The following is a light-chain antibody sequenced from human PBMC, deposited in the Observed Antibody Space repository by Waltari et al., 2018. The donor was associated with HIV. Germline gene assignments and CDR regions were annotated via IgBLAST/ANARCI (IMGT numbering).Light chain of an antibody. V-gene: IGLV2-14*01. Sequence: GSPGQPISISCTGASSDINYFNSVSWYQQHTGKAPKLIIFEVTNRPSGVSSRLSGSKSGNTAFLTISGLQADDEADYYCSSNTTDNTWVFGGGTKVTVL. CDR3: SSNTTDNTWV. J-gene: IGLJ3*02. CDR2: EVT. CDR1: SSDINYFNS.